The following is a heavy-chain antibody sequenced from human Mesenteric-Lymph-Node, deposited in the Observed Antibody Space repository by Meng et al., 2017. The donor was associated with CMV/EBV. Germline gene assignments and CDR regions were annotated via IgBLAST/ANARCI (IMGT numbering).Heavy chain of an antibody. J-gene: IGHJ4*02. Sequence: GESLKISCAASGFTFSSYAMHWVRQAPGKGLEWVAVISYDGSNKYYADSVKGRFTISRDNAKNTQYLQMNSLRAEDTAVYYCVRGTGNYGDWDYWGQGTSVTVSS. CDR1: GFTFSSYA. V-gene: IGHV3-30*04. CDR3: VRGTGNYGDWDY. CDR2: ISYDGSNK. D-gene: IGHD4-17*01.